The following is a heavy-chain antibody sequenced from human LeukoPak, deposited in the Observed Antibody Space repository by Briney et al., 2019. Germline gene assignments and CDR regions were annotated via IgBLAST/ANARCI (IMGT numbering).Heavy chain of an antibody. CDR2: ISSSGSTI. CDR3: AKDSTVGSGYDYPPQDAFDI. J-gene: IGHJ3*02. D-gene: IGHD5-12*01. CDR1: GFTFSDYY. V-gene: IGHV3-11*01. Sequence: GGSLRLSCAASGFTFSDYYMSWIRQAPGKGLEWVSYISSSGSTIYYADSVKGRFTISRDNAKNSLYLQMTSLRAEDTAVYYCAKDSTVGSGYDYPPQDAFDIWGQGTMVTVSS.